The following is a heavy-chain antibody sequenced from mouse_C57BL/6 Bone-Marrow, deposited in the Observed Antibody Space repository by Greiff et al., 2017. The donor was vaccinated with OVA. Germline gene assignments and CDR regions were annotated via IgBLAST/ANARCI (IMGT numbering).Heavy chain of an antibody. V-gene: IGHV5-4*01. D-gene: IGHD2-3*01. J-gene: IGHJ3*01. CDR3: ARERGAYDGYPQFAY. Sequence: EVKLVESGGGLVKPGGSLKLSCAASGFTFSSYAMSWVRQTPEKRLEWVATISDGGSYTYYPDNVKGRFTISRDNAKNNLYLQMSHLKSEDTAMYYCARERGAYDGYPQFAYWGQGTLVTVSA. CDR1: GFTFSSYA. CDR2: ISDGGSYT.